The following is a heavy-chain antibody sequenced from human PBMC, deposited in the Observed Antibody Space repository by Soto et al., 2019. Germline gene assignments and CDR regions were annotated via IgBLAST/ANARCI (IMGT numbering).Heavy chain of an antibody. CDR1: GCSISSSSYY. J-gene: IGHJ5*02. Sequence: SETLSLTCTVSGCSISSSSYYWGWIRQPPGKGLEWIGSICYSGSTYYNPSLKSRVTISVDASKNQFSLKLSSVTAADTAVYYCARHWYSGYDYFRWFDPWGQGTLVTVSS. D-gene: IGHD5-12*01. V-gene: IGHV4-39*01. CDR3: ARHWYSGYDYFRWFDP. CDR2: ICYSGST.